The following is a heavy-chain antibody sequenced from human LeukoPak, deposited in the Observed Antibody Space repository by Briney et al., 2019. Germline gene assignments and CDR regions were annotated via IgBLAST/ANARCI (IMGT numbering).Heavy chain of an antibody. D-gene: IGHD3-10*01. J-gene: IGHJ5*02. CDR1: GYTFTSYD. Sequence: ASVKVSCKASGYTFTSYDINWVRQATGQGLEWMGWMNPNSGNTGYAQKFQGRVTMTRNTPISTAYMELSSLRSEDTAVYYCARGITMVRGPRRFDPWGQGTLVTVSS. V-gene: IGHV1-8*01. CDR3: ARGITMVRGPRRFDP. CDR2: MNPNSGNT.